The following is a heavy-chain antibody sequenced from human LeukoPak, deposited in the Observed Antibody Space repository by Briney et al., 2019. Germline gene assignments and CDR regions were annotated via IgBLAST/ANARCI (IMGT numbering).Heavy chain of an antibody. J-gene: IGHJ5*02. CDR2: IYYSGST. CDR1: GVSISSGGHY. CDR3: ARDIGYGIRHFDP. Sequence: SETLSLTCTVSGVSISSGGHYWSWIRQHPGTGLEWIGYIYYSGSTNYNPSLKSRVTISVDKSKNQFSLKLSSVTAADTAVYYCARDIGYGIRHFDPWGQGTLVTVSS. D-gene: IGHD5-18*01. V-gene: IGHV4-31*03.